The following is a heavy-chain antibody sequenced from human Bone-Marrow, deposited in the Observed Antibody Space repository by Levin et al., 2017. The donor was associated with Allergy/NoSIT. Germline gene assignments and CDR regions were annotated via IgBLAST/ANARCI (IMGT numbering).Heavy chain of an antibody. V-gene: IGHV4-31*03. J-gene: IGHJ4*02. Sequence: PSETLSLTCTVSGGSISSGGYYWSWIRQHPGKGLEWIGYIYYSGSTYYNPSLKSRVTISVDTSKNQFSLKLSSVTAADTAVYYCVCARVGYCSGGSCYTPISYYFDYWGQGTLVTVSS. CDR1: GGSISSGGYY. CDR3: VCARVGYCSGGSCYTPISYYFDY. D-gene: IGHD2-15*01. CDR2: IYYSGST.